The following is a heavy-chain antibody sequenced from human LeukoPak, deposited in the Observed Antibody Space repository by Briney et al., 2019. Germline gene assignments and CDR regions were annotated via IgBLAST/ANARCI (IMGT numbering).Heavy chain of an antibody. D-gene: IGHD5-12*01. CDR3: AKGRYSGYDYYFDY. J-gene: IGHJ4*02. CDR2: ISGSGGST. Sequence: GGSLRLSCAASGFTFSSYAMSWVRQAPGKGLEWVSAISGSGGSTYCADSVKGRFTISRDNAKNSLYLQMNSLRAEDTAVYYCAKGRYSGYDYYFDYWGQGTLVTVSS. V-gene: IGHV3-23*01. CDR1: GFTFSSYA.